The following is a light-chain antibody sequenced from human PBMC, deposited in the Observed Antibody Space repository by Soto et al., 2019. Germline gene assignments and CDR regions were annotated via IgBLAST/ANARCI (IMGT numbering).Light chain of an antibody. CDR3: QQRSNCPIT. J-gene: IGKJ5*01. CDR2: DAS. Sequence: EIVLTQTPSTLSLSLGDRATLSCRASQSVSSYLAWYQQKPGQAPRLLIYDASNMATGIPARFSGSGSGTNFTPTISSLEPEDFAVYYCQQRSNCPITFGQGTRLEIK. CDR1: QSVSSY. V-gene: IGKV3-11*01.